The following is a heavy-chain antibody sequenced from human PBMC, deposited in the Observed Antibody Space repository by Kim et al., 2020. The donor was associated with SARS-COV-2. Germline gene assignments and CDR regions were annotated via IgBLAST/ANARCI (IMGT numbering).Heavy chain of an antibody. CDR2: ISGGAVNK. CDR3: AKMVIMDGYNYFYYYAMDV. J-gene: IGHJ6*02. CDR1: EFTFDTYA. Sequence: GGSLRLSCVASEFTFDTYAMSWVRQAPGKGLEWVSVISGGAVNKFYADSVRGRFTISRDNSKNMLYLQMNSLRDEDTALYYCAKMVIMDGYNYFYYYAMDVWGQGTTVTVSS. V-gene: IGHV3-23*01. D-gene: IGHD2-21*01.